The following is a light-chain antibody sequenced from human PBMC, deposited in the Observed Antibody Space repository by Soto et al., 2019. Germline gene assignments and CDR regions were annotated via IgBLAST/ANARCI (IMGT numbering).Light chain of an antibody. V-gene: IGLV2-14*01. CDR1: SSDVGGYNY. CDR2: DVS. Sequence: QSALTQPASVSGSPGQSITISCTGTSSDVGGYNYVSWYQQHPGKAPKLMIYDVSDRPSGVSNRFSGSKSGNTASLTISGLQAEDEADYYCPSYTSSSTLEVFGGGTKLTVL. CDR3: PSYTSSSTLEV. J-gene: IGLJ2*01.